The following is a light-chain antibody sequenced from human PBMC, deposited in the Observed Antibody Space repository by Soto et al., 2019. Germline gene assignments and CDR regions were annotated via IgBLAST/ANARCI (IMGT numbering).Light chain of an antibody. CDR3: QKYNSAPWT. CDR1: QGIGTY. CDR2: AAS. V-gene: IGKV1-27*01. Sequence: EIQMTQSPSSLSASVGDRVTITCRASQGIGTYLAWYQQKPGKVPKLLIYAASTLQSGVPSRFSGSGSGTDFTLTISSLQPEDVATYYCQKYNSAPWTFGQGTKVEIK. J-gene: IGKJ1*01.